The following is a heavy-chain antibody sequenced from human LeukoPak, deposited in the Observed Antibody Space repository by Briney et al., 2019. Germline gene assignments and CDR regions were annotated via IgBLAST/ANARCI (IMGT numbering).Heavy chain of an antibody. J-gene: IGHJ4*02. CDR2: TSYRSKWYN. D-gene: IGHD1-26*01. Sequence: SSTLPFTCAISGDSVSSNSVAWNWSRQSPSRGLEWLGRTSYRSKWYNNYAVSVKSRITINPDTSKNQFSLQLKSVTPEDTAVYYCARWDHGTAYFDSWGQGTLVTVSS. V-gene: IGHV6-1*01. CDR3: ARWDHGTAYFDS. CDR1: GDSVSSNSVA.